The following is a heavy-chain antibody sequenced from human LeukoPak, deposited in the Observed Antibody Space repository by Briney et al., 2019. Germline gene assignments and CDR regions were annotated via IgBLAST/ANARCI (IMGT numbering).Heavy chain of an antibody. Sequence: SETLSLTCPVSGGSISSYYWSWIRQPPGKGLEWIGYIYYSGSTNYNPSLKSRVTISVDTSKNQFSLKLSSVTAADTAVYYCARPYYYGSGSIDAFDIWGQGTMVTVSS. CDR1: GGSISSYY. D-gene: IGHD3-10*01. J-gene: IGHJ3*02. CDR2: IYYSGST. V-gene: IGHV4-59*01. CDR3: ARPYYYGSGSIDAFDI.